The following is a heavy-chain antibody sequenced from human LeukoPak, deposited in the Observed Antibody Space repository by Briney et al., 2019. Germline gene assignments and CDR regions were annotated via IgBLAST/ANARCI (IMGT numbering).Heavy chain of an antibody. CDR2: IWYDGSNK. D-gene: IGHD5-24*01. V-gene: IGHV3-30*19. J-gene: IGHJ4*02. Sequence: PGGSLRLSCAASGFTFSSNCMHWVRQAPGKGLEWVAVIWYDGSNKYYADSVKGRFTISRDNSKNTLYLEMNSLRAEDTAVYYCARDRWLHWDFDYWGQGTLVTVSS. CDR1: GFTFSSNC. CDR3: ARDRWLHWDFDY.